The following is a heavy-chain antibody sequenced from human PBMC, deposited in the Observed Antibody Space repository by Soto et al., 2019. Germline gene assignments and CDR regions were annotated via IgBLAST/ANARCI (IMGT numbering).Heavy chain of an antibody. D-gene: IGHD3-22*01. J-gene: IGHJ6*02. Sequence: QVQLQQWGAGLLKPSETLSLTCAVYGGSFSGYYWSWVRQAPGKGLEWVSYISSSGSNIYYADSVKGRFTISRDNAKNSLYLQMNSLRAEDTAVYYCASFYEYYYYYGMDVWGPGTTVTVSS. V-gene: IGHV3-11*04. CDR3: ASFYEYYYYYGMDV. CDR2: ISSSGSNI. CDR1: GGSFSGYY.